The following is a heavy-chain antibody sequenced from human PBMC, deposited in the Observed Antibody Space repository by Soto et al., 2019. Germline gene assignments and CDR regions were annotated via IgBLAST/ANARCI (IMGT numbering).Heavy chain of an antibody. J-gene: IGHJ6*02. V-gene: IGHV4-30-4*01. Sequence: SETLSLTCTVSGGSISDNDYYWSWIRQPPGKGLEWIGYIYYSGSTYYNPSLKSRVTISVDTSKNQFSLKLSSVTAADTAVYYCARDSGTSIAVADYYYYYGMDVWGQGTTVTVSS. CDR3: ARDSGTSIAVADYYYYYGMDV. CDR1: GGSISDNDYY. CDR2: IYYSGST. D-gene: IGHD6-19*01.